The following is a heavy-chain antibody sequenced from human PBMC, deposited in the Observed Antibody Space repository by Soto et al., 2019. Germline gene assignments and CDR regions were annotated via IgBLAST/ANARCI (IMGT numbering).Heavy chain of an antibody. D-gene: IGHD6-6*01. CDR3: ARGSFSSSSPYYYYGMDV. V-gene: IGHV4-61*01. Sequence: SETLSLTCTVSGGSVSSGSYYWSWSRKPPGKGLEWIGYIYYSGSTNYNPSLKSRVTISVDTSKNQFSLKLSSVTAADTAVYYCARGSFSSSSPYYYYGMDVWGQGTTVTVSS. CDR2: IYYSGST. J-gene: IGHJ6*02. CDR1: GGSVSSGSYY.